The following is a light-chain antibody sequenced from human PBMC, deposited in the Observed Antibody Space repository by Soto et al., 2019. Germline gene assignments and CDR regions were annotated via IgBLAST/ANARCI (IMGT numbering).Light chain of an antibody. CDR1: QNINTW. CDR3: QQSSNYVWT. V-gene: IGKV1-5*03. J-gene: IGKJ1*01. Sequence: DIQMTQSPSTLSASVGDRVTITCRASQNINTWLAWYQQKPGEPPKLLIFKASRLQSGVPSRFSGGGSGTQGTITISGLQPDDGETYDCQQSSNYVWTFGQGTKVDIK. CDR2: KAS.